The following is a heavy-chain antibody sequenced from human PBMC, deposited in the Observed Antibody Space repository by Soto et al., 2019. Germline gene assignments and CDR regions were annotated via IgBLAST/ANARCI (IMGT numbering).Heavy chain of an antibody. CDR3: ARAGYCSGGSCYYQPKYYYYYYYMDV. CDR1: GVTFNSSG. Sequence: PGGSMRLCCAASGVTFNSSGMHWVRKAPGKGLEWVAVIWYYGSNKYYADSVKGRFTISRDNSKNTLYLQMNSLRAEDTAVYYCARAGYCSGGSCYYQPKYYYYYYYMDVWGKGTTVTVSS. D-gene: IGHD2-15*01. V-gene: IGHV3-33*01. CDR2: IWYYGSNK. J-gene: IGHJ6*03.